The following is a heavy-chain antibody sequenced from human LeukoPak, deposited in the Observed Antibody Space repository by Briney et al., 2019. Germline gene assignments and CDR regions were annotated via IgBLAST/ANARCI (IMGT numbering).Heavy chain of an antibody. D-gene: IGHD2-2*01. CDR1: GYTFTGYY. V-gene: IGHV1-2*02. Sequence: ASVKVSCKASGYTFTGYYMHWVRQDPGQGLEWMGWINPNSGGTNYAQKFQGRVTMTRDTSISTAYMELSRLRSDDTAVYYCAREVRLYCSSTSCLPYYWGQGTLVTVSS. CDR3: AREVRLYCSSTSCLPYY. J-gene: IGHJ4*02. CDR2: INPNSGGT.